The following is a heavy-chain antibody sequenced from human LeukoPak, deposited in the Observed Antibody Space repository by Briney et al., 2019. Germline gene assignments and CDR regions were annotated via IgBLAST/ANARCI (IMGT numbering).Heavy chain of an antibody. V-gene: IGHV4-34*01. CDR1: GXSFSGYY. CDR3: ARGRVVRGVIITRGWFDP. D-gene: IGHD3-10*01. Sequence: PSETLSLTCAVSGXSFSGYYWSWIRQPPGKGLEWIGEINHSGSTNYNPSLKSRVTISVDTSKNQFSLKLSSVSAADTAVYYCARGRVVRGVIITRGWFDPWGQGTLVTVSS. J-gene: IGHJ5*02. CDR2: INHSGST.